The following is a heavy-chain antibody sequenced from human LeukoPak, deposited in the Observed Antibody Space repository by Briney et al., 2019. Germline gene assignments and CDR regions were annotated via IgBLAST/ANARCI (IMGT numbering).Heavy chain of an antibody. D-gene: IGHD5-24*01. CDR1: ALAISCGSYY. Sequence: QTLSLTCPVSALAISCGSYYWSWIPQPPGRGLGWIGRIYTSGGTNSNPSLKSGVTPSLDTSTKQGSLCMSPVSAPDTAVYISAREIVEMAALKIDFWGQGTLVTVSS. J-gene: IGHJ4*02. CDR2: IYTSGGT. V-gene: IGHV4-61*02. CDR3: AREIVEMAALKIDF.